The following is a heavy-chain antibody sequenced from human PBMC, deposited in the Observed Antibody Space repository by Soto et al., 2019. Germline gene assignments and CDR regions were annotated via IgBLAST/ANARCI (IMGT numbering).Heavy chain of an antibody. CDR1: GFTLSSYW. CDR3: ASLDWYGSGRRLNFDD. Sequence: GGSLRLSCAASGFTLSSYWMSWVRQAPGKGLEWVANIKEDGSEKYYVDSVKGRFTISRDNAKNSLYLQMNSLRAEDTAVYYCASLDWYGSGRRLNFDDWGQGTLVTVSS. V-gene: IGHV3-7*05. J-gene: IGHJ4*02. CDR2: IKEDGSEK. D-gene: IGHD3-10*01.